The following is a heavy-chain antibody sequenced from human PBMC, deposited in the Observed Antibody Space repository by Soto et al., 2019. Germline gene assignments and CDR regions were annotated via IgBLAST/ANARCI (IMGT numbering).Heavy chain of an antibody. J-gene: IGHJ6*02. CDR2: IWYDGSNK. V-gene: IGHV3-33*01. Sequence: QVQLVESGGGVVQPGRSLRLSCAASGFTFSSYGMHWVRQAPGKGLEWVAVIWYDGSNKYYAESVKGRFTISRDNSKNTLYLLMNSMRAEDTAVYHCARDPLDIVATVVYYYYFGMYVWGQGLTVTVSS. CDR3: ARDPLDIVATVVYYYYFGMYV. D-gene: IGHD5-12*01. CDR1: GFTFSSYG.